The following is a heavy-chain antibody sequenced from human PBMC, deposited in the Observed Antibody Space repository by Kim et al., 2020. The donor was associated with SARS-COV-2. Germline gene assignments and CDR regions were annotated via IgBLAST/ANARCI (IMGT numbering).Heavy chain of an antibody. CDR1: GFTFSNAW. Sequence: GGSLRLSCAASGFTFSNAWMSWVRQAPGKGLEWVGRIKSKTDGGTTDYAAPVKGRFTISRDDSKNTLYLQMNSLKTEDTAVYYCTTDRQLYYYDSSPPVDYWGQGTLVTVSS. CDR3: TTDRQLYYYDSSPPVDY. D-gene: IGHD3-22*01. J-gene: IGHJ4*02. V-gene: IGHV3-15*01. CDR2: IKSKTDGGTT.